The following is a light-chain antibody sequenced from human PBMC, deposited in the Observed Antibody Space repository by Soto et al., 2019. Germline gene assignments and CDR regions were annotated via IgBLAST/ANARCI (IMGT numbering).Light chain of an antibody. CDR1: SSNIGSNT. CDR3: AAWDDSLNGVS. Sequence: QSVLTQPPSASGTPGQRVTISCSGSSSNIGSNTVNWYQQLPGTAPKLLIYSNNQRPSGVPDRFSGSKSGTSASLAISGLQSEDEADYYCAAWDDSLNGVSFATGTKVTVL. CDR2: SNN. J-gene: IGLJ1*01. V-gene: IGLV1-44*01.